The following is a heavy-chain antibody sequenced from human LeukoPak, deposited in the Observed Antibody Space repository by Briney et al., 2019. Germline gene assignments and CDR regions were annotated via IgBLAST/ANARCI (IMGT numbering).Heavy chain of an antibody. V-gene: IGHV3-30*02. Sequence: QTGGSLRLSCAASGFTFSSYEMNWVRQVPGKGLEWVAFIQYDGNNIYCADSVKGRFTISRDNSKNTLYLQMNSLRDEDTAVYYCAKGVTTFDYWGQGTLVTVSS. D-gene: IGHD1-26*01. J-gene: IGHJ4*02. CDR2: IQYDGNNI. CDR1: GFTFSSYE. CDR3: AKGVTTFDY.